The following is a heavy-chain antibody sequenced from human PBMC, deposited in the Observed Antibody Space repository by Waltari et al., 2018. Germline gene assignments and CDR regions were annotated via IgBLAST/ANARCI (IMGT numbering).Heavy chain of an antibody. CDR3: AKDQGYAGKDGDLRH. Sequence: EVQLVESGGGLVQPGGSLKLSCGVSGFRFSKYAMSWVRQAPGKGLEWVSGISGGGENSYYADSVKGRFTIARDNSKNILFLQMNSLRAEDTAVYYCAKDQGYAGKDGDLRHWGQGSLVSVSS. V-gene: IGHV3-23*04. J-gene: IGHJ1*01. D-gene: IGHD2-2*01. CDR1: GFRFSKYA. CDR2: ISGGGENS.